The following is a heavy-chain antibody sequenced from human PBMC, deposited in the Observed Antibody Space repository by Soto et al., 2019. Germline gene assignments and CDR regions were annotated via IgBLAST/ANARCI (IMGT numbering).Heavy chain of an antibody. V-gene: IGHV3-48*02. CDR2: ISGSSSTI. Sequence: EVQLVESGGGLVQPGGSLRLSCAASGFTFSSYSMNWVRQAPGKGLEWVSYISGSSSTIYYADSVKGRFTISRDNAKNSLYLQMNSLRDEDTAVYYCARVGGIGSSWYGFYYYYYGMDVWGQGTTVTVSS. D-gene: IGHD6-13*01. CDR1: GFTFSSYS. J-gene: IGHJ6*02. CDR3: ARVGGIGSSWYGFYYYYYGMDV.